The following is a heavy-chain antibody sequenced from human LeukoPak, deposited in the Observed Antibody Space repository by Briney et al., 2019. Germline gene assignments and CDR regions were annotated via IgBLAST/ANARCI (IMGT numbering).Heavy chain of an antibody. J-gene: IGHJ6*03. D-gene: IGHD4-11*01. V-gene: IGHV3-30*02. CDR3: AKEYYGNSPDYYYYYMDV. CDR2: IRYDGSNK. CDR1: GFTFSSYG. Sequence: GGSLRLSCAASGFTFSSYGMHWVRQAPGKGLEWVAFIRYDGSNKYYADSVKGRFTISRDNSKNTLYLQMNSLRAEDTAVYYCAKEYYGNSPDYYYYYMDVWGKGTTVTVSS.